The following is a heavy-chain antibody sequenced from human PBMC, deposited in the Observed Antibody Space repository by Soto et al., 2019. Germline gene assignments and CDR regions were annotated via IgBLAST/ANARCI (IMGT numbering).Heavy chain of an antibody. V-gene: IGHV3-21*01. J-gene: IGHJ5*02. CDR1: GFTFSRYS. CDR3: TRDSYDSLFDL. CDR2: IDSYSNFI. D-gene: IGHD3-22*01. Sequence: GGSLRLSCAASGFTFSRYSMNWVRQAPGKGLEWVSSIDSYSNFIYYADSVKGRFTFSRDNAKNSLFLQMNNLRAEDTALYFCTRDSYDSLFDLWGQGTSVTVSS.